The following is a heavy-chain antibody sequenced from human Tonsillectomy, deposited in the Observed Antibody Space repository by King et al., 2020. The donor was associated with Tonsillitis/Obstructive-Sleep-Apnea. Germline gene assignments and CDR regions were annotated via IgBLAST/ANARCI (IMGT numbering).Heavy chain of an antibody. CDR1: PPPPPPSP. V-gene: IGHV4-59*07. CDR3: AREDAAAAHGWFDP. Sequence: QLQESGPGLLTPPPPPPPPPPLPPPPPPPSPPPPIRQPPGKGLEWIGYIYYSGSTNYNPSLKSRVTISVDTSKNQFFLKLSSVTAADTAVYYCAREDAAAAHGWFDPWGQGTLVTVSS. CDR2: IYYSGST. J-gene: IGHJ5*02. D-gene: IGHD6-13*01.